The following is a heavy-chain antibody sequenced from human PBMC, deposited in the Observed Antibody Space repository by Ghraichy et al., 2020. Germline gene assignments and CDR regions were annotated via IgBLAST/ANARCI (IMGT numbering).Heavy chain of an antibody. V-gene: IGHV2-26*01. D-gene: IGHD3-10*01. CDR2: IFSNDEK. Sequence: SGPKLVKPTETLTLTCTVSGFSLSNARMGVSWIRQPPGKALEWLAHIFSNDEKSYSTSLKSRLTISKDTSKSQVVLTMTNMDPVDTATYYCARISPEIGQFGELSGWFDPWGQGTLVTVSS. CDR3: ARISPEIGQFGELSGWFDP. J-gene: IGHJ5*02. CDR1: GFSLSNARMG.